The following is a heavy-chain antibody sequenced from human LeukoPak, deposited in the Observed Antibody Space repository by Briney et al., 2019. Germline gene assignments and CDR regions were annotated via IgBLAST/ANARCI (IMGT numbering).Heavy chain of an antibody. V-gene: IGHV3-21*05. CDR1: GFTFSAYS. CDR2: IGISSGNT. J-gene: IGHJ4*02. D-gene: IGHD5-24*01. CDR3: ARDYKYAFDN. Sequence: GGSLRLSCAASGFTFSAYSMNRVRQAPGKGQEWISYIGISSGNTKYADSVKGRFTISGDKAKNSLYLQMNSLRVEDTAVYYCARDYKYAFDNWGQGTLVTVSS.